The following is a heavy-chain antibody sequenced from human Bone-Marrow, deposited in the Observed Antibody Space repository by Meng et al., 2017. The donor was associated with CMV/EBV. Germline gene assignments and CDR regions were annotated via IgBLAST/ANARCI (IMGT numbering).Heavy chain of an antibody. Sequence: ASVKVSCKASGYTFTGYYMHWVRQAPGQGLEWMGWINPNSGGTNYAQKFQGRVTMTRDTSISTAYMELSRLRSDDTAVYYCARGQYSSSWYRFNPWGKGTLVTVSS. CDR1: GYTFTGYY. V-gene: IGHV1-2*02. CDR3: ARGQYSSSWYRFNP. J-gene: IGHJ5*02. CDR2: INPNSGGT. D-gene: IGHD6-13*01.